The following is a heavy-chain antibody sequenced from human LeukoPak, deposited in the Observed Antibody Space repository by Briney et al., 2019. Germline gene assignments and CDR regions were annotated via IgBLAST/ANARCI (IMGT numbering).Heavy chain of an antibody. CDR2: VDHTGST. V-gene: IGHV4-59*01. D-gene: IGHD1-26*01. CDR3: ARHDIVGAKGPYDI. CDR1: DDSITMYY. J-gene: IGHJ3*02. Sequence: SETLSLTCSVSDDSITMYYWTWIRQPPGKGLEWIGYVDHTGSTNFNPSLNGRVSISRDTTKNLFSLRLRSVTAADTAVYFCARHDIVGAKGPYDIWGQGTMVTVSS.